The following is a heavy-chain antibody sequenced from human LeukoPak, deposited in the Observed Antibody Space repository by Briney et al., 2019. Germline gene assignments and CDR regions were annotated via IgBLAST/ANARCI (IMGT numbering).Heavy chain of an antibody. Sequence: SQTLSLTCTVSGGSISSGGYYWSWIRQPPGKGLEWIGYIYHSGSTYYNPSLKSRVTISVDRSKNQFSLKLSSVTAADTAVYYCARARGAGPGAHFDYWGQGTPVIVSS. V-gene: IGHV4-30-2*01. CDR2: IYHSGST. CDR3: ARARGAGPGAHFDY. D-gene: IGHD3-10*01. CDR1: GGSISSGGYY. J-gene: IGHJ4*02.